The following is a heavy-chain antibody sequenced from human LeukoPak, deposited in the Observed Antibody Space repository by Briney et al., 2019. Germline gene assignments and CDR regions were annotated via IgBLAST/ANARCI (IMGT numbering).Heavy chain of an antibody. CDR3: ARALPSMIVRDGYFDY. Sequence: SETLSLTCTVSGGSISSGDYYWSWIRQPPGKGLEWIEYIYYSGSTYYNPSLKSRVTISVDTSKNQFSLKLSSVTAADTAVYYCARALPSMIVRDGYFDYWGQGTLVTVSS. V-gene: IGHV4-30-4*08. J-gene: IGHJ4*02. D-gene: IGHD3-22*01. CDR1: GGSISSGDYY. CDR2: IYYSGST.